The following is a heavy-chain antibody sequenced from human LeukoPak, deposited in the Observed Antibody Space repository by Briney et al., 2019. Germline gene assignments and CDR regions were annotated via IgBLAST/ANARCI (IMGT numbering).Heavy chain of an antibody. D-gene: IGHD2-15*01. J-gene: IGHJ4*02. CDR2: ISSCYSTI. Sequence: PGGSLSLTCAASGFTFSSYSKNWVRQPPGQGLGWVSYISSCYSTIYYADPVKRRLTTFRVNAKKSLFPQMQSPRADANAVVYCARDADEYCSVGSCSDYWGQETLVAAPS. CDR1: GFTFSSYS. V-gene: IGHV3-48*01. CDR3: ARDADEYCSVGSCSDY.